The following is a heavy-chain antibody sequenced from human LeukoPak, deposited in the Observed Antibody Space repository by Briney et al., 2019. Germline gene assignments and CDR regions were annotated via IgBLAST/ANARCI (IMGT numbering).Heavy chain of an antibody. D-gene: IGHD2-21*02. CDR2: ISTYNGNT. CDR3: ARGGRGGDWDFDY. J-gene: IGHJ4*02. Sequence: ASVNVSCKSSGYTSSSYGISWMRQAPGQGLEWMGWISTYNGNTNYAQKFQGWVTMTRDTSISTAYMELSRLRSDDTAVYCCARGGRGGDWDFDYWGQGTLVTVSS. V-gene: IGHV1-18*01. CDR1: GYTSSSYG.